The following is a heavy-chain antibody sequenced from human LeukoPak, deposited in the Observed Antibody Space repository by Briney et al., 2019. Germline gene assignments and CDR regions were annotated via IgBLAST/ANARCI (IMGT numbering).Heavy chain of an antibody. D-gene: IGHD3-22*01. J-gene: IGHJ5*02. CDR1: GGTFSSYA. V-gene: IGHV1-69*01. CDR3: ARGSDYYDSLRFDP. CDR2: NIPIFGTA. Sequence: SVKVSCKASGGTFSSYAISWVRQAPGQGLEWMGGNIPIFGTANYAQKFQGRVTITADESTSTAYMELSSLRSEDTAVYYCARGSDYYDSLRFDPWGQGTLVIVSS.